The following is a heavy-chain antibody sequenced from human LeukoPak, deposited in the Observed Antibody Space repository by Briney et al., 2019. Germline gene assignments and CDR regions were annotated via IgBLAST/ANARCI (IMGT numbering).Heavy chain of an antibody. D-gene: IGHD6-13*01. Sequence: GGSLRLSCAASGFTFSSYWMSWVRQAPGKGLEWVANIKQDGSEKYYVDSVKGRFTISRDNAKNSLYLQMNSLRAEDTAVYYCARAGAAAPAHYYYYYYMDVWGKGTTVTVSS. CDR3: ARAGAAAPAHYYYYYYMDV. V-gene: IGHV3-7*01. CDR2: IKQDGSEK. CDR1: GFTFSSYW. J-gene: IGHJ6*03.